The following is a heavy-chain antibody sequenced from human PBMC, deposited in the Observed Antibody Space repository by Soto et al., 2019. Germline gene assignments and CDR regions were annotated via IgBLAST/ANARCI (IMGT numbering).Heavy chain of an antibody. Sequence: GGSLRLSCAASGFTFSSYWMHWVRQAPGKGLVWVSRINGDGSSTNYADSVKGRFTISRDNAKNTLYLQMNRLRAEDTAVYYCARHLRFLDYWGQGTLVTVSS. CDR2: INGDGSST. D-gene: IGHD3-3*01. J-gene: IGHJ4*02. V-gene: IGHV3-74*01. CDR1: GFTFSSYW. CDR3: ARHLRFLDY.